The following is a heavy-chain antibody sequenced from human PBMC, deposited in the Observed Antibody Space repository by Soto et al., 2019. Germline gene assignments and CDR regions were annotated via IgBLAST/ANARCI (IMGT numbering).Heavy chain of an antibody. Sequence: GSLRLSCAASGFTFSSYAMSWVRQAPGKGLEWVSAISGSGGSTYYADSVKGRFTISRDNSKNTLYLQMNSLRAEDTAVYYCAKDRLRFAPFGGDSVADYWGQGTLVTVSS. J-gene: IGHJ4*02. CDR3: AKDRLRFAPFGGDSVADY. CDR1: GFTFSSYA. D-gene: IGHD2-21*02. V-gene: IGHV3-23*01. CDR2: ISGSGGST.